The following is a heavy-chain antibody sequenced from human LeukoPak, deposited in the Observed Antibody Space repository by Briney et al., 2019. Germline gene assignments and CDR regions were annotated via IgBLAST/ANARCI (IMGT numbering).Heavy chain of an antibody. CDR3: AKGSYPYYYYYMDV. CDR1: GYTFTGYY. J-gene: IGHJ6*03. Sequence: ASVKVSCKASGYTFTGYYMHWMRQAPGQGLEWMGRINPNSGGTNYAQKFQGRVTVTRDTSISTAYMELSRLRSDDTAVYYCAKGSYPYYYYYMDVWGKGTTVTVSS. CDR2: INPNSGGT. V-gene: IGHV1-2*06. D-gene: IGHD1-26*01.